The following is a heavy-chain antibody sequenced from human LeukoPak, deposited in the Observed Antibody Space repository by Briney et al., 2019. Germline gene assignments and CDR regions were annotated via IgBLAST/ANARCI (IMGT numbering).Heavy chain of an antibody. CDR3: AREYCTGGSCNARFVYDGLDV. CDR2: FNPNGDTT. V-gene: IGHV1-46*02. D-gene: IGHD2-15*01. J-gene: IGHJ6*02. Sequence: GASVKVSCKASGYSFNTYYMHWVRQAPGQGLEWMGIFNPNGDTTSNAQKCQGRITLTRDTSTTTVYMELSNLRSEDTAVYYCAREYCTGGSCNARFVYDGLDVWGQGTTVTVSS. CDR1: GYSFNTYY.